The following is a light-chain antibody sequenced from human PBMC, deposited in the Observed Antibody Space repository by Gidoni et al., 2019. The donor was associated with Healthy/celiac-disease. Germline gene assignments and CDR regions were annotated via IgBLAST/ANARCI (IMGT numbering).Light chain of an antibody. J-gene: IGKJ5*01. CDR2: GAS. V-gene: IGKV3-20*01. CDR1: QSVSSSY. CDR3: QQYGSSPQGT. Sequence: EIELTQSPGTLSLSPGERATLSCRASQSVSSSYLAWYQQKPGQAPRLLIYGASSRATGIPDRFSGSGSGTDFTLTISRLEPEDFAVYYCQQYGSSPQGTFGQGTRLEIK.